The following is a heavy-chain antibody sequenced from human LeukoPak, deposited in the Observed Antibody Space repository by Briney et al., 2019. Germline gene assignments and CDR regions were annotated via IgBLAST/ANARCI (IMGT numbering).Heavy chain of an antibody. V-gene: IGHV1-2*02. CDR2: INPNSGGT. D-gene: IGHD6-19*01. J-gene: IGHJ4*02. Sequence: ASVKVSCKASGYTFTGYYMHWVRQALGQGLEWMGWINPNSGGTNYAQKFQGRVTMTRDTSISTAYMELSRLRSDDTAVYYCARHSSGWADFDYWGQGTLVTVSS. CDR3: ARHSSGWADFDY. CDR1: GYTFTGYY.